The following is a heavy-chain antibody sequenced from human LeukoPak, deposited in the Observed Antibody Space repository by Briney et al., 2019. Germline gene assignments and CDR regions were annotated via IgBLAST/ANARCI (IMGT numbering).Heavy chain of an antibody. Sequence: GGSLRLSCAASGFTFSSYEMNWVRQAPGKGLEWLSYISSSGTTIKYADSVKGRFTISRDNAKDSLYLQVNSLRAEDTAVYYCARIMITVTTSDYWGQGTLVTVSS. CDR3: ARIMITVTTSDY. J-gene: IGHJ4*02. CDR1: GFTFSSYE. CDR2: ISSSGTTI. V-gene: IGHV3-48*03. D-gene: IGHD4-17*01.